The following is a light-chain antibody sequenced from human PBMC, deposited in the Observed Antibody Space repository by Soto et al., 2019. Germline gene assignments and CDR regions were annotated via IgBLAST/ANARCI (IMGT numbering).Light chain of an antibody. CDR3: QQYYDYPWT. CDR2: KAS. J-gene: IGKJ1*01. CDR1: QSINSW. Sequence: DIQMTQSPSTLSASVGDRVTITCRASQSINSWLAWHQQKPGKAPKVVIYKASSLQSGVPSRFSGSESGTGFNLSYSCQQPDDFCTYYCQQYYDYPWTFGQGNKVEIK. V-gene: IGKV1-5*03.